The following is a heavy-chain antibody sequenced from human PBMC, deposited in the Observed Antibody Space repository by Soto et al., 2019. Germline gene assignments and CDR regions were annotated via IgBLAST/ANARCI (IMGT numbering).Heavy chain of an antibody. CDR1: GFTFRIYY. D-gene: IGHD1-1*01. CDR3: VRANWNVDY. Sequence: GGSLSLSCAASGFTFRIYYMTWVRQAPGEGLEWISYISSAGEYTDYADSVKGRFTISRDNARNSLFLQMNSLRVEDTAVYYCVRANWNVDYWGRGTLVTVSS. J-gene: IGHJ4*02. CDR2: ISSAGEYT. V-gene: IGHV3-11*06.